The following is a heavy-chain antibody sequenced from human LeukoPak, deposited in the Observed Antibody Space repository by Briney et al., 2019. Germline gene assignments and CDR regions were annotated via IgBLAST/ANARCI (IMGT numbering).Heavy chain of an antibody. V-gene: IGHV4-30-2*01. CDR1: GGSISSGGYY. CDR3: ARLGTTVTPGSYWYFDL. CDR2: IYHSGST. J-gene: IGHJ2*01. D-gene: IGHD4-17*01. Sequence: SETLSLTCTVSGGSISSGGYYWSWIRQPPGKGLEWIGYIYHSGSTYYNPSLKSRVTISVDRSKNQFSLKLSSVTAADTAVYYCARLGTTVTPGSYWYFDLWGRGTLVTVSS.